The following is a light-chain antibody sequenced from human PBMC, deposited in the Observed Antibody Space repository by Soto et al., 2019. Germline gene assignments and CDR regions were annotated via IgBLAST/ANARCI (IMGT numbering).Light chain of an antibody. Sequence: QSVLTQRASVSGSPGQSITISCTGTSGDVGSYNLVSWYQQHPGKAPKLMIYEGSKRPSGVSNRFSGSKSGNTASLTISGLQAEDEADYYCCSYAGSSTSYVFGIGTKLTVL. V-gene: IGLV2-23*01. J-gene: IGLJ1*01. CDR3: CSYAGSSTSYV. CDR1: SGDVGSYNL. CDR2: EGS.